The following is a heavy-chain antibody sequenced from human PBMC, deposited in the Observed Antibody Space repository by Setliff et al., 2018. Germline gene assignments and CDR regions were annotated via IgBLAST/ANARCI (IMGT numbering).Heavy chain of an antibody. J-gene: IGHJ6*03. CDR3: ARESAGDESVRHLYYTDV. CDR1: GGSMSSGPNY. CDR2: VYSSVYSSGIT. Sequence: CTVSGGSMSSGPNYWSWIRQPAGRGLEWVGRVYSSVYSSGITSYNPSLKSRVTISMDTSKNQFSLGLTSVTAADTAVYYCARESAGDESVRHLYYTDVWGRGTTVTVA. D-gene: IGHD1-1*01. V-gene: IGHV4-61*02.